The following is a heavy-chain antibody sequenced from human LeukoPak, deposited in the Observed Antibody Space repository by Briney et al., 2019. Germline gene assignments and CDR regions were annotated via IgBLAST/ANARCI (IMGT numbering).Heavy chain of an antibody. CDR3: ATGRSCTTCYLPDY. CDR1: GFTFSKHW. J-gene: IGHJ4*02. D-gene: IGHD2-2*01. V-gene: IGHV3-7*01. CDR2: INQDGGEK. Sequence: PGGSLRLSCAASGFTFSKHWMTWVRQAPGKGLEWVANINQDGGEKYYVDTVKGRFTISRDNAKNSLYLQMNSLRAEDTAVYHCATGRSCTTCYLPDYWGQGTLVTVSS.